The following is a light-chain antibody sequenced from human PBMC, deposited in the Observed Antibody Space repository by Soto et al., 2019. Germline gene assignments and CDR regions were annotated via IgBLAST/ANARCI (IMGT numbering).Light chain of an antibody. CDR1: NSNIGTNT. Sequence: QSVLTQPPSASATPGQRVTISCSGSNSNIGTNTVNWYQQLPGTAPRLLIYTNNQRPSGVPQRFSGSKTGTYASLAIGGLQSEDGADYYCCSAAGSPYVFGTGTKGTVL. CDR3: CSAAGSPYV. J-gene: IGLJ1*01. CDR2: TNN. V-gene: IGLV1-44*01.